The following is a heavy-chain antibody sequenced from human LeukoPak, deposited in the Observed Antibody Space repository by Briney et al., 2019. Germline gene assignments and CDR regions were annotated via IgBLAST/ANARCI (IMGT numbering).Heavy chain of an antibody. V-gene: IGHV1-18*01. CDR2: ISTYNGNT. Sequence: ASVKVSCKASGYTFTNYGFSWVRQAPGQGLEWMGWISTYNGNTNYAQKLQNRVTMTTDTSTSTAYLELRSLRSDDTAMYYCARAGATGMDVWDQGTTVTVSS. CDR3: ARAGATGMDV. J-gene: IGHJ6*02. CDR1: GYTFTNYG. D-gene: IGHD1-26*01.